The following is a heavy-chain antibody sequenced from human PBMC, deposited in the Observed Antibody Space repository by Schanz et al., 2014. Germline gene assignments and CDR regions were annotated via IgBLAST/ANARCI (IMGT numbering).Heavy chain of an antibody. CDR2: ISYDGSKK. D-gene: IGHD3-10*01. CDR3: ARGRFGELSAFDI. CDR1: GFMFSSYG. V-gene: IGHV3-30*03. J-gene: IGHJ3*02. Sequence: VQLMESGGGLVKPGGSLRLSCAASGFMFSSYGMHWVRQAPGKGLEWVGVISYDGSKKSYADSVKGRFTISRDNSKNTLYLQMNSLRPEDTAVYYCARGRFGELSAFDIWGQGTMVTVSS.